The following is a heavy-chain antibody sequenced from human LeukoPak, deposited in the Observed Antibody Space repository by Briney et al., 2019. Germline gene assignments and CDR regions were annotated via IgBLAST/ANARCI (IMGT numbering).Heavy chain of an antibody. CDR3: ARSSSWDWFDP. CDR2: IYYSGST. V-gene: IGHV4-59*01. CDR1: GGSISSYY. D-gene: IGHD6-13*01. Sequence: SETLSLTCSVSGGSISSYYWSWIRQPPGKGLEWIGYIYYSGSTNYNPSLKSRVTISVDTSKNQFSLKLSSVTAADTAVYYCARSSSWDWFDPWGQGTLVTVSS. J-gene: IGHJ5*02.